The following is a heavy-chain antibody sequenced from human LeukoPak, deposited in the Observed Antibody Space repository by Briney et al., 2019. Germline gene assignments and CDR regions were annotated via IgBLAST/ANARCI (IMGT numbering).Heavy chain of an antibody. CDR2: IYYSGST. D-gene: IGHD2-2*01. Sequence: PSETLSLTCTVSGGSLSGSSYYWGWLRQPPGRGLEWIGSIYYSGSTYYNPSLKSRVTISVDTSKNQFSLKLSSVTAADTAVYYCARLWDIVVVPAANFDYWGQGTLVTVSS. V-gene: IGHV4-39*01. J-gene: IGHJ4*02. CDR3: ARLWDIVVVPAANFDY. CDR1: GGSLSGSSYY.